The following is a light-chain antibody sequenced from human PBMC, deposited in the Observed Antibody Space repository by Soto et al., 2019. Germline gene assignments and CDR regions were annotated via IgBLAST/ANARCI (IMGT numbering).Light chain of an antibody. CDR1: SSDVGLYDY. CDR3: SSYTSDSSDV. CDR2: AVS. V-gene: IGLV2-14*01. J-gene: IGLJ1*01. Sequence: QSALAQPASVSGSPGQSITISCTGTSSDVGLYDYVSWYQQHPGKAPQLMIYAVSNRPSGVSNRFSAPKSGNTASPFISGLQAEDEADYYCSSYTSDSSDVFGSGTRSPS.